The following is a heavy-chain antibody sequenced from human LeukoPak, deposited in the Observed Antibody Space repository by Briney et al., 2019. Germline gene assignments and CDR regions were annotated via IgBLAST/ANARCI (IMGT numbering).Heavy chain of an antibody. J-gene: IGHJ5*02. D-gene: IGHD3-10*01. V-gene: IGHV1-69*05. CDR2: IIPIFGTA. CDR1: GGTFSSYA. CDR3: ARVGITMVRNWFDP. Sequence: SVKVSCKASGGTFSSYAISWVRQAPGQGLEWMGGIIPIFGTANYAQKLQGRVTMTTDTSTSTAYMELRSLRSDDTAVYYCARVGITMVRNWFDPWGQGTLVTVSS.